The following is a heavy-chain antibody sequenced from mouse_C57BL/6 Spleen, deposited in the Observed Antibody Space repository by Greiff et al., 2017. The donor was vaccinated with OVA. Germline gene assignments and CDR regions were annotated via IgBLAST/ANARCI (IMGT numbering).Heavy chain of an antibody. V-gene: IGHV10-3*01. CDR2: IRSKSSNYAT. Sequence: EVQLVESGGGLVQPKGSLKLSCAASGFTFNTYAMHWVRQAPGKGLEWVARIRSKSSNYATYYADSVKDRFTISRDDSQSMLYLQMNNLKTEDTARYYCVREDYYGNDGGYYYAMDYWGQGTSVTVSS. CDR1: GFTFNTYA. J-gene: IGHJ4*01. CDR3: VREDYYGNDGGYYYAMDY. D-gene: IGHD2-2*01.